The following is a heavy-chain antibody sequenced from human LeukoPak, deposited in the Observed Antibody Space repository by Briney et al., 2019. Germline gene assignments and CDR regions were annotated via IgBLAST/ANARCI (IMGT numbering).Heavy chain of an antibody. D-gene: IGHD6-19*01. J-gene: IGHJ4*02. Sequence: ETLSLTCTVSGGSISSNYMSWVRQAPGKGLEWVSVIYSGGSTYYADSVKGRFTISRDNSKNTLYLQMNSLRAEDTAVYYCARGGIAVAAFDYWGQGTLVTVSS. CDR3: ARGGIAVAAFDY. V-gene: IGHV3-53*01. CDR2: IYSGGST. CDR1: GGSISSNY.